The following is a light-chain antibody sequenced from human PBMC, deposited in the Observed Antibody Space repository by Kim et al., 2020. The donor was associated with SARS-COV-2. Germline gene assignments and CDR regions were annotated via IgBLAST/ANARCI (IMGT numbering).Light chain of an antibody. CDR2: DAS. Sequence: EIVLTQSPATLSLSPGERATLSCGASQSVSGNYLAWYQQKPGLAPRLLIYDASTRATGIPDRFSGSGSGTDFTLTISRLEPEDFAVYYCQQYGTSPTFGGGTKVEIK. V-gene: IGKV3D-20*01. J-gene: IGKJ4*01. CDR1: QSVSGNY. CDR3: QQYGTSPT.